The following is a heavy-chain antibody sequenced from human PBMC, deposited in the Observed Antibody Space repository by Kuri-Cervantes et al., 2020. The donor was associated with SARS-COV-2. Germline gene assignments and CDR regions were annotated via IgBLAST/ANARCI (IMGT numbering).Heavy chain of an antibody. J-gene: IGHJ5*02. D-gene: IGHD3-3*01. CDR2: IYYSGST. Sequence: SETLSLTCTVSGGSISSYYWSWIRQPPGKGLEWIGYIYYSGSTNYNPSLKSRVTISVDTSKNQFSLKLSSVTAADTAVYYCARGIFGPFDPWGQGTLVTVSS. CDR1: GGSISSYY. V-gene: IGHV4-59*12. CDR3: ARGIFGPFDP.